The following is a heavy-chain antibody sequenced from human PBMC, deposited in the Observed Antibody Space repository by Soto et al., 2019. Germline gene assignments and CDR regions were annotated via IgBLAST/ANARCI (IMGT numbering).Heavy chain of an antibody. CDR3: AKKVRLGYYYYGMDV. Sequence: GGSLRLSCAASGFTFSSYAMSWVRQAPGKGLEWVSAISGSGGSTYYADSVKGRFTISRDNSKNTLYLQMNSLRAEDTAVYYCAKKVRLGYYYYGMDVWGQGTTVTVSS. CDR2: ISGSGGST. CDR1: GFTFSSYA. V-gene: IGHV3-23*01. J-gene: IGHJ6*02. D-gene: IGHD4-17*01.